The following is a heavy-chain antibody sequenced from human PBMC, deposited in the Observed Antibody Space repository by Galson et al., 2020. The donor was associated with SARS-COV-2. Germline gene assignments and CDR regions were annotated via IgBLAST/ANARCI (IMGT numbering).Heavy chain of an antibody. CDR1: GFTFSTYA. D-gene: IGHD1-1*01. Sequence: GESLKISCAASGFTFSTYAMHWVRQAPGKGLEWVALIGYDGNNKFYADSVKGRFAISRDNAQSTLFLQMNSLGTDDTAVYYCVKRGGPPTGKDNWFDTWGQGTLVTVSS. V-gene: IGHV3-30*09. CDR3: VKRGGPPTGKDNWFDT. J-gene: IGHJ5*02. CDR2: IGYDGNNK.